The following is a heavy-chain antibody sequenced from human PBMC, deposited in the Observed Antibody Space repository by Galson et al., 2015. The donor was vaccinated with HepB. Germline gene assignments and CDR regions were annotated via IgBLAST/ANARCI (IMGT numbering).Heavy chain of an antibody. V-gene: IGHV1-69*04. CDR3: ASLGGSDGSGSRLDY. Sequence: SVKVSCKASGGTFSSYAISWVRQAPGQGLEWMGRIIPILGIANYAQKFQGRVTITADKSTSTAYMELSSLRSEDTAVYYCASLGGSDGSGSRLDYWGQGTLVTVSS. D-gene: IGHD3-10*01. J-gene: IGHJ4*02. CDR1: GGTFSSYA. CDR2: IIPILGIA.